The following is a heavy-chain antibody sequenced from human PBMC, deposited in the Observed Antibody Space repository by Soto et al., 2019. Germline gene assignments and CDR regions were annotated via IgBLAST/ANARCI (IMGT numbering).Heavy chain of an antibody. J-gene: IGHJ4*02. CDR3: ARTTYYFETSGYSPFDY. D-gene: IGHD3-22*01. CDR1: GGSFSCHY. Sequence: SETLSLTCVVSGGSFSCHYWSGIRQPPGKGLEWIGEINHSGRTNYNPSLKGRITMSVDTSKNQFSLKLRSMTAADTAVYYCARTTYYFETSGYSPFDYWGQETPVTVSS. CDR2: INHSGRT. V-gene: IGHV4-34*01.